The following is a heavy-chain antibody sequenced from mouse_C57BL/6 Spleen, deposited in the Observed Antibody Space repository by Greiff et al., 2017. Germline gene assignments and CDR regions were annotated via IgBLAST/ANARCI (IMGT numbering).Heavy chain of an antibody. CDR2: IWSGGST. Sequence: VQLQQSGPGLVQPSQSLSITCTVSGFSLTSYGVHWVRQPPGKGLEWLGVIWSGGSTDYNAAFISRLSISKDNSKSQVFFKMNSLQADDTAIYYCAKPYYYGSSYDWYFDVWGTGTTVTVSS. D-gene: IGHD1-1*01. V-gene: IGHV2-4*01. J-gene: IGHJ1*03. CDR3: AKPYYYGSSYDWYFDV. CDR1: GFSLTSYG.